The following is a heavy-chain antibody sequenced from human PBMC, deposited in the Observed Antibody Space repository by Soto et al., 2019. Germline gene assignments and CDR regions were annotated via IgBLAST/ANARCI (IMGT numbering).Heavy chain of an antibody. V-gene: IGHV3-9*01. CDR1: GFSFDDYA. CDR2: ISWNSDSI. D-gene: IGHD3-22*01. CDR3: AKGQYYYGSSGPMTEYFQH. J-gene: IGHJ1*01. Sequence: EVPLVESGGGLVQPGRSLRLSCAASGFSFDDYAMHWVRQAPRKGLEWVSGISWNSDSIAYADSVKGRFTISRDNAKNSLYLQMNSLRAEDTALYYCAKGQYYYGSSGPMTEYFQHWGQGTLVTVSS.